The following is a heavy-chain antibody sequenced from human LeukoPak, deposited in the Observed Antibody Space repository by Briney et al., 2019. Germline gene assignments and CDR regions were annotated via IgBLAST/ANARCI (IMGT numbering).Heavy chain of an antibody. CDR2: INPNSGCT. Sequence: GASVKVSCKASGYTFTGYYMHWVRQAPGQGLEWMGWINPNSGCTNYAQKLQGRVTMTTDTSTSTAYMELRSLRSDDTAVYYCARGGSSGWRTPNDDYWGQGTLVTVSS. V-gene: IGHV1-2*02. CDR1: GYTFTGYY. D-gene: IGHD6-19*01. CDR3: ARGGSSGWRTPNDDY. J-gene: IGHJ4*02.